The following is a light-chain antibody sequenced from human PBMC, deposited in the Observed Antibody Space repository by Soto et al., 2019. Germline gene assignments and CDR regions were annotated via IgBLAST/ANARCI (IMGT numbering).Light chain of an antibody. J-gene: IGLJ1*01. CDR1: SSDVGNYNY. CDR2: DVS. Sequence: SVLTQPASVSGSPGQSIAISCTGTSSDVGNYNYVSWYQQHPGKAPKLMIHDVSNRPSGVSDRFSGSKSGNTASLTISGLQAEDEADYYCSSYTSSNTYVFGTGTKVTVL. CDR3: SSYTSSNTYV. V-gene: IGLV2-14*01.